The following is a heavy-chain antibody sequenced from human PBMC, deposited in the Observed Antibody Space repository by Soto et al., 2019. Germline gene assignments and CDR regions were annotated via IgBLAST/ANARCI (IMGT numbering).Heavy chain of an antibody. V-gene: IGHV5-51*01. Sequence: GESLKISCKASGYTFTSYWIGWVRQMPGKGLEWMGIIYPADSDTRYSPSFQGQVTISADKSISTAYLQWSSLKASDTAMYYCVRQGRDGHNYGYGMDVWGKETTFTLSS. D-gene: IGHD3-10*01. CDR3: VRQGRDGHNYGYGMDV. J-gene: IGHJ6*04. CDR2: IYPADSDT. CDR1: GYTFTSYW.